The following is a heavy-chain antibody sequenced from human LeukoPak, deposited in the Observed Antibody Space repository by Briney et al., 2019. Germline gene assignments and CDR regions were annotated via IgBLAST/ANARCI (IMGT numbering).Heavy chain of an antibody. J-gene: IGHJ4*02. CDR1: GFTFSNYW. Sequence: GGSLRLSCAASGFTFSNYWMTWVRQAPGEGLVWVSRISSDGGSTSYADSVKGRFTISRDNAKDTLYLQMNTLRAEDTAVYHCARGTSGFDYWGQGALVTVSS. V-gene: IGHV3-74*01. CDR3: ARGTSGFDY. CDR2: ISSDGGST. D-gene: IGHD2-2*01.